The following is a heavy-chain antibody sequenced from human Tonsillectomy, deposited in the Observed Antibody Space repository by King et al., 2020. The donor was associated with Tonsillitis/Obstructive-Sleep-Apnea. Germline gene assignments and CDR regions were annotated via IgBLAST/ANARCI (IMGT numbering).Heavy chain of an antibody. D-gene: IGHD5-12*01. CDR2: ISSSGTTI. Sequence: QLVQSGGGLVKPGGSLRLSCAASGFTFSDYYMTWIRQAPGKGLEWGSYISSSGTTIYYADSMKGRFTISRDNAKHSLYLQMNSLRAEDTAVYYCAGGYNYFFYYYMDVWGKGTTVTVSS. V-gene: IGHV3-11*01. CDR1: GFTFSDYY. CDR3: AGGYNYFFYYYMDV. J-gene: IGHJ6*03.